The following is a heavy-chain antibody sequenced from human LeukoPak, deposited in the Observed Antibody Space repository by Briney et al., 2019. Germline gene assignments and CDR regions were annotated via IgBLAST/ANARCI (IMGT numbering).Heavy chain of an antibody. CDR2: MNPNSGNT. Sequence: ASVKVSCKASGYTFTSYDINWVRQATGQGLEWTGWMNPNSGNTGYAQKFQGRVTMTRNTSISTAYMELSSLRSEDTAVYYCARSYGDGDAFDIWGQGTMVTASS. V-gene: IGHV1-8*01. CDR1: GYTFTSYD. CDR3: ARSYGDGDAFDI. J-gene: IGHJ3*02. D-gene: IGHD4-17*01.